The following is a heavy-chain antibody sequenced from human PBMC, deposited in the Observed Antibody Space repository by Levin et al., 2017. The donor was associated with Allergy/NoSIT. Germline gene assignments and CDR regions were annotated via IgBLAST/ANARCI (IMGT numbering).Heavy chain of an antibody. CDR2: INYNGDT. J-gene: IGHJ4*02. V-gene: IGHV4-34*01. CDR1: GGSLHGHF. D-gene: IGHD2/OR15-2a*01. Sequence: SLTLSLPCAVYGGSLHGHFWSWIRQPPGKGLEWIGEINYNGDTDYNPSLKSRVTISLDMSKNQFSLRLTSVTAADTATYFCTRISFKGTSPNYWGQGVLVAVSS. CDR3: TRISFKGTSPNY.